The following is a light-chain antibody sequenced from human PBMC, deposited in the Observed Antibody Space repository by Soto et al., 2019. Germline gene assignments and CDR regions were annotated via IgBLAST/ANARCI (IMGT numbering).Light chain of an antibody. J-gene: IGKJ1*01. CDR1: QSVLYSSNNKNY. Sequence: SLAVSLGERATINCKSSQSVLYSSNNKNYLAWYQQKPGQPPKALIYWASTRESGVPDRFSGSGSGTDFTLTISSLQAEDVAVYYCQQYYTTPWTFGQGTKVDIK. CDR3: QQYYTTPWT. V-gene: IGKV4-1*01. CDR2: WAS.